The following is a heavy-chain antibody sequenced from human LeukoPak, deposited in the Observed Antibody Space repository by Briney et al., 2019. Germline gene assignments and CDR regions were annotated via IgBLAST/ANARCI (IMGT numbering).Heavy chain of an antibody. V-gene: IGHV3-72*01. Sequence: GGSQRLSCAASGFKFSDHYIDWVRQAPGKGLEWVGRSRNKASSYTTEYAASVEGRFTISRDVSESSLYLQMNSLRTEDTAVYYCGRIAINENNGMDVWGQGTTVTVSS. J-gene: IGHJ6*02. CDR3: GRIAINENNGMDV. CDR2: SRNKASSYTT. D-gene: IGHD1/OR15-1a*01. CDR1: GFKFSDHY.